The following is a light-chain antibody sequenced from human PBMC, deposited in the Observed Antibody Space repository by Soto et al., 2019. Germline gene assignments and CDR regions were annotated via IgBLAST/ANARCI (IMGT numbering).Light chain of an antibody. CDR1: QSVSSK. CDR2: GAS. J-gene: IGKJ4*01. CDR3: QQYNRWPLT. Sequence: IVMTQPPATLSVSPWERATLSCRASQSVSSKLAWYQQRPGQAPRLLIYGASTRATGIPGSFSGSGSGTEFTLTISSLQSEDFAVYYCQQYNRWPLTFGGGTKVDIK. V-gene: IGKV3-15*01.